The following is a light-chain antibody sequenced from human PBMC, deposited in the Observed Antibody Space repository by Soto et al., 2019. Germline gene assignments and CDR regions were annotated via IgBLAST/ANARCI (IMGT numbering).Light chain of an antibody. CDR2: DVS. J-gene: IGLJ2*01. V-gene: IGLV2-14*01. CDR1: SSDVGAYNY. Sequence: QSAPTQPASVSGSPGQSITISCTGTSSDVGAYNYVSWYQQYPGKAPKIIIYDVSYRPSGVSNRFSASKSGNTASLTISWLQAEDEAVYYCISYTTSSTVVFGGGTKLTVL. CDR3: ISYTTSSTVV.